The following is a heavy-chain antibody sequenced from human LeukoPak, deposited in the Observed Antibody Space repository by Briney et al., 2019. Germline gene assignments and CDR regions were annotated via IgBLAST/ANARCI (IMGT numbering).Heavy chain of an antibody. V-gene: IGHV4-34*01. CDR3: ASRGR. D-gene: IGHD1-26*01. CDR1: DGSLSGYY. CDR2: INHSGST. J-gene: IGHJ4*02. Sequence: PSETLSLTCAVYDGSLSGYYWGWIRQPPGKGLEWIGEINHSGSTNYNPSLKSRVSISIDTSKSQFSLNLTSVTAADTAVYYCASRGRWGQGTLVTVSS.